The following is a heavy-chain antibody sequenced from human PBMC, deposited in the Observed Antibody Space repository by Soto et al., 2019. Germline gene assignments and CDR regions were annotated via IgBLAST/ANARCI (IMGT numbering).Heavy chain of an antibody. CDR2: IFADGNT. D-gene: IGHD2-21*01. CDR1: GASISTSD. CDR3: VRDIIVALDY. V-gene: IGHV4-4*07. Sequence: SETLSLTCAVSGASISTSDWSWVRQPAGKRLQWIGRIFADGNTNSSPSLKGRVSMAIDKSQNQISLQLASVTAADTATYYCVRDIIVALDYWGHGAQVTYSS. J-gene: IGHJ4*01.